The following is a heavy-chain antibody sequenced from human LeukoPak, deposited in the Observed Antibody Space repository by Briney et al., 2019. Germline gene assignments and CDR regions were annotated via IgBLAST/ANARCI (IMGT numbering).Heavy chain of an antibody. CDR2: ISSSGSTI. CDR3: ARRPYYDSSGALGSAGL. D-gene: IGHD3-22*01. CDR1: GFTFSSYE. V-gene: IGHV3-48*03. J-gene: IGHJ4*02. Sequence: GGSPRLSCAASGFTFSSYEMNWVRQAPGKGLEWVSYISSSGSTIYYADSVKGRFTISRDNAKNSLCLQMNSLRAEDTAVYYCARRPYYDSSGALGSAGLWSQGTLVTVSS.